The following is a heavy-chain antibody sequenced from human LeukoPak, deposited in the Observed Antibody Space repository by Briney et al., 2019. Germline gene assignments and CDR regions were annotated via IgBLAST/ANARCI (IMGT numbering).Heavy chain of an antibody. CDR1: GFTFSSYG. V-gene: IGHV3-30*02. Sequence: GGSLRLSCAASGFTFSSYGMHWVRQAPGKGLEWVAFIRYDGSNKYYADSVKGRFTIFRDNSKNTLYLQKKSLRAEDTAVYYCAKDLWFDPWGQGTLVTVSS. CDR3: AKDLWFDP. CDR2: IRYDGSNK. J-gene: IGHJ5*02.